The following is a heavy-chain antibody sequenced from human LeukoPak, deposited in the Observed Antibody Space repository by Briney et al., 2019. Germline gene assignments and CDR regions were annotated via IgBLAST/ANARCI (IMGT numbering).Heavy chain of an antibody. CDR3: ARDGNSNYHHSPY. V-gene: IGHV4-59*01. Sequence: SETLSLTCTVSGGSISGYYWSWIRQPPGKGLEWVGYIYYNGATNYNSSLKSRVTISVDASKNQFSLKLTSVSAADTAVYYCARDGNSNYHHSPYCGHGTLVTVSS. D-gene: IGHD4-11*01. CDR1: GGSISGYY. CDR2: IYYNGAT. J-gene: IGHJ4*01.